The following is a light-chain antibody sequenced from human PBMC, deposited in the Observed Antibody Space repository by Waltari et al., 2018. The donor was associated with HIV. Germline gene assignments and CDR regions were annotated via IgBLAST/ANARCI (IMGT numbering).Light chain of an antibody. Sequence: DIQMTQSPSPPSVSVGDRVTITCRASQGISNFLAWYQQKPGKVPELLIYAASTLKSGVSSRFSGSGSGTDFTLTISSLQPEDVATYYCQKYNSAPYSFGQGTKLEIK. CDR3: QKYNSAPYS. V-gene: IGKV1-27*01. J-gene: IGKJ2*03. CDR1: QGISNF. CDR2: AAS.